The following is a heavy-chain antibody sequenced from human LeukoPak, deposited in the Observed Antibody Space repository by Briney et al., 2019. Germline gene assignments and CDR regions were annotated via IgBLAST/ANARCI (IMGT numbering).Heavy chain of an antibody. Sequence: GGSLRLSCAASGFTFSTYAMSWVRQAPGKGLEWVSEITYSDDSIDYADSVKGRFTISRDNSKNTLYLQMNCLRADDTAVYYCAKGRLPTDYWGQGTLVTVSS. CDR1: GFTFSTYA. V-gene: IGHV3-23*01. J-gene: IGHJ4*02. CDR2: ITYSDDSI. CDR3: AKGRLPTDY.